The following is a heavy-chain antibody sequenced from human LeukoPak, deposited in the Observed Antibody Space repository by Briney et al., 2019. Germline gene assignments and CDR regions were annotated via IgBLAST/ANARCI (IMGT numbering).Heavy chain of an antibody. CDR1: GFTVSGYE. Sequence: GGSLRLSCAASGFTVSGYEFNWVRQAPGQGLEWVSYISSSGSSGSTMYYAESVKGRFTTSRDNTKNSVYLQMSSLRVEDTAVYYCARETENCGGDCFDYWGQGTLVTVSS. V-gene: IGHV3-48*03. J-gene: IGHJ4*02. D-gene: IGHD2-21*01. CDR3: ARETENCGGDCFDY. CDR2: ISSSGSSGSTM.